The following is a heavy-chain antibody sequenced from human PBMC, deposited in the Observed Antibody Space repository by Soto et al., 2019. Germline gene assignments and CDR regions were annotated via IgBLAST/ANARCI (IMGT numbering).Heavy chain of an antibody. V-gene: IGHV3-30-3*01. J-gene: IGHJ6*02. CDR1: GFPFAQFD. CDR2: TSYDGIKK. D-gene: IGHD2-2*02. Sequence: QVPLLESGGGVVQPGRPLRLSCAASGFPFAQFDMHWVRQAPGKGLQWVAVTSYDGIKKYYAASVKGRFTISRDNPRKTPNLQMNNLRDDDTAFYYCVREGGVPAAIGHYYYGMAVGAQGPAVTVPS. CDR3: VREGGVPAAIGHYYYGMAV.